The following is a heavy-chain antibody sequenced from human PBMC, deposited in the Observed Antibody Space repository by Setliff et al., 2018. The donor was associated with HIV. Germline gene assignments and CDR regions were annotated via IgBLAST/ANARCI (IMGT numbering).Heavy chain of an antibody. CDR2: ISSSSSTI. D-gene: IGHD6-6*01. V-gene: IGHV3-48*01. CDR3: ASGYSSSSPRRDY. CDR1: GFTFSSYS. Sequence: PGGSLRLSCAASGFTFSSYSMNWVRQAPGKGLEWVSYISSSSSTIYYADSVKGRFTISRDNSKNTLNLQMNSLRAEDTAVYYCASGYSSSSPRRDYWGQGTLVTVSS. J-gene: IGHJ4*02.